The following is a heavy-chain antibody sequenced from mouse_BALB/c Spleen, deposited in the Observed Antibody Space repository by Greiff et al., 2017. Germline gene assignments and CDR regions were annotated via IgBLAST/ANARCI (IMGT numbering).Heavy chain of an antibody. J-gene: IGHJ2*01. D-gene: IGHD2-1*01. Sequence: QVQLQQSGAELVRPGTSVKVSCKASGYAFTSYLIEWVKQRPGQGLEWIGVINPGSGGTNYNEKFKGKATLTADKSSSTAYMQLSSLTSDDSAVYFCAREDYGNLYYFDYWGQGTTLTVSA. V-gene: IGHV1-54*01. CDR3: AREDYGNLYYFDY. CDR2: INPGSGGT. CDR1: GYAFTSYL.